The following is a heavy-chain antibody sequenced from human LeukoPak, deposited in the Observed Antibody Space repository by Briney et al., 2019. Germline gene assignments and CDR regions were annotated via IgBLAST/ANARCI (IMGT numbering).Heavy chain of an antibody. CDR1: GGSISSSSYY. V-gene: IGHV4-39*07. Sequence: KPSETLSLTCTVSGGSISSSSYYWGWIRQPPGKGLEWIGRIYTSGSNNYNPSLKSRVTISVDTSKNQFSLKLSSVTAADTAVYYCARDYSWYFDLWGRGTLVTVSS. D-gene: IGHD2-15*01. CDR2: IYTSGSN. CDR3: ARDYSWYFDL. J-gene: IGHJ2*01.